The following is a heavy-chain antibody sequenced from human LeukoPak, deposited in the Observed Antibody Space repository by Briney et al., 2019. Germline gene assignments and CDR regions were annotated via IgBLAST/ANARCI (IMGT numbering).Heavy chain of an antibody. J-gene: IGHJ4*02. Sequence: GGSLRLSCAASGFTVSSNYMSWVRQAPGKGLEWVSAISGSGGSTYYADSVKGRFTISRDNSKNTLYLQMNSLRAEDTAVYYCARSGSGSYYNVLDYWGQGTLVTVSS. D-gene: IGHD3-10*01. CDR3: ARSGSGSYYNVLDY. CDR1: GFTVSSNY. CDR2: ISGSGGST. V-gene: IGHV3-23*01.